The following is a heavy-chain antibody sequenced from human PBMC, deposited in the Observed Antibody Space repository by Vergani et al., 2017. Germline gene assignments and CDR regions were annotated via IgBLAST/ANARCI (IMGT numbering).Heavy chain of an antibody. V-gene: IGHV4-34*01. Sequence: QVQLQQWGAGLLKPSETLSLTCAVYGGSFSGYYWSWIRQPPGKGLEWMGEINQSGSTNYNPSLKSRVTISVDTSKNQFSLKLSSVTAADTAVYYCARGRRLWTIAAAGIDYWGQGTLVTVSA. CDR1: GGSFSGYY. CDR3: ARGRRLWTIAAAGIDY. CDR2: INQSGST. J-gene: IGHJ4*02. D-gene: IGHD6-13*01.